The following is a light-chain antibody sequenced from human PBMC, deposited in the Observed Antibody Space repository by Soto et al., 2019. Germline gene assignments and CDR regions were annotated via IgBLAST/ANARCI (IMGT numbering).Light chain of an antibody. CDR1: QGISKY. CDR3: HKYNSVSFT. CDR2: AAS. Sequence: DIQMTQSPSSLSASVGDRVTITCRASQGISKYLAWYQQKPGKVPKLLIYAASTLQSGVPSRFSGSGSETDFTLTNSSLQPEDVATYYCHKYNSVSFTFGPGTKVDIK. J-gene: IGKJ3*01. V-gene: IGKV1-27*01.